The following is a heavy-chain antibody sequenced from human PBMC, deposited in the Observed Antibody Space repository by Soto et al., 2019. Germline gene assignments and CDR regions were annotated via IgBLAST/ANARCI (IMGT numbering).Heavy chain of an antibody. D-gene: IGHD3-22*01. CDR1: GYTFTACY. CDR3: AFTYFFDGSGYDDPFDV. V-gene: IGHV1-2*02. J-gene: IGHJ3*01. CDR2: INPNSGGT. Sequence: ASVKVSCKASGYTFTACYIYWVRQAPGEGLECMGWINPNSGGTDYAQKFQGRVTMTRDTSISTAYMELSRLRSDDTAVYYCAFTYFFDGSGYDDPFDVWGQGTMVTVSS.